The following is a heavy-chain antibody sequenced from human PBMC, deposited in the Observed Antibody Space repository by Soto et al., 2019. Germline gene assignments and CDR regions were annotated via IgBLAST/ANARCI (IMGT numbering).Heavy chain of an antibody. CDR2: ISVSGGST. CDR3: AKDMDSRFDY. J-gene: IGHJ4*02. D-gene: IGHD2-2*03. V-gene: IGHV3-23*01. Sequence: LRLSFASSGFTFSIYAISSLRQAPCKGLEWVSAISVSGGSTYYADSVKGRFTISRDNSKNTLYLQMNSLRAEDTAVYYCAKDMDSRFDYWGQGTVVTVSS. CDR1: GFTFSIYA.